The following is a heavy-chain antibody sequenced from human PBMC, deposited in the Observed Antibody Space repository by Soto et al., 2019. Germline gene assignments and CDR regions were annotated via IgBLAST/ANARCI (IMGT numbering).Heavy chain of an antibody. Sequence: PGRSLRLSCAASGFTFSSYGMHWVRQAPGKGLEWVAVIWYDGSNKYCADSVKGRFTISRDNSKNTLYLQMNSLRAEDTAVYYCARVLYGDYGPFDYWGQGTLVTVSS. D-gene: IGHD4-17*01. CDR2: IWYDGSNK. V-gene: IGHV3-33*01. J-gene: IGHJ4*02. CDR1: GFTFSSYG. CDR3: ARVLYGDYGPFDY.